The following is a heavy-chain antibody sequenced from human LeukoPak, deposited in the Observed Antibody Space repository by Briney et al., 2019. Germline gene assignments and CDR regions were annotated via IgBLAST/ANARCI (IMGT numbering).Heavy chain of an antibody. CDR3: ARDQYDSWSRRGNFDS. Sequence: PGGSLRLSCAASGFTFRTYWMSWVRQALGKGLEWVANIKQDGSEKNYVDSVKGRFTISRDNTKNSLYLQMNSLRAEDTAVFYCARDQYDSWSRRGNFDSWGQGTLVIVSS. V-gene: IGHV3-7*03. D-gene: IGHD3-3*01. CDR1: GFTFRTYW. J-gene: IGHJ4*02. CDR2: IKQDGSEK.